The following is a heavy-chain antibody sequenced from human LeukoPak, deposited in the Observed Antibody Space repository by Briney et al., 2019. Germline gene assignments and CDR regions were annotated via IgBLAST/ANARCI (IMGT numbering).Heavy chain of an antibody. CDR2: MNPNSGNT. CDR1: GYTFTSYD. CDR3: ARGTTGTTGDAFDI. J-gene: IGHJ3*02. Sequence: ASVKVSCKASGYTFTSYDINWVRQATGQGLEWMGWMNPNSGNTGYAQKFQGRVTMTRNTSISTAYTELSSLRSEDTAVYYCARGTTGTTGDAFDIWGQGTMVTVSS. V-gene: IGHV1-8*01. D-gene: IGHD1-1*01.